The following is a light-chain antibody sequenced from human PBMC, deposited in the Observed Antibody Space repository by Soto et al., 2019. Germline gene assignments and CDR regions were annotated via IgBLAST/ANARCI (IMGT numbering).Light chain of an antibody. CDR3: QQSYSTPT. CDR1: QSISSY. Sequence: IQMTQSPSSLSASVGDRVTIPCRASQSISSYLNWYQQKPGKAPKLLIYAASSLQSGVPSRFSGSGSGTDFTLTISSLQPEDFATYYCQQSYSTPTFGQGTKLEIK. V-gene: IGKV1-39*01. J-gene: IGKJ2*01. CDR2: AAS.